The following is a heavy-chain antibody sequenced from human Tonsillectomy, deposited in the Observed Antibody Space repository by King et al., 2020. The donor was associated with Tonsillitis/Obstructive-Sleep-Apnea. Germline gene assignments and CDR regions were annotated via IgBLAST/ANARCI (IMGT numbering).Heavy chain of an antibody. CDR3: ARDQGVAKGPLDY. CDR1: GYTFTSYY. D-gene: IGHD3-3*01. J-gene: IGHJ4*02. Sequence: QLVQSGAEVKKPVASVKVSCKASGYTFTSYYMHWARQAPGQGLEWMGIINSSGGSTSYAQKFQGRVTMTRDTSTSTVYMELSSLRSEDTAVYYCARDQGVAKGPLDYWGQGTLVTVSS. CDR2: INSSGGST. V-gene: IGHV1-46*01.